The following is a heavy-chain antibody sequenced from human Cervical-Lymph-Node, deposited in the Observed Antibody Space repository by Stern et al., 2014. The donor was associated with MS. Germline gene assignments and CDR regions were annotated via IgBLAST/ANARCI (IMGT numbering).Heavy chain of an antibody. J-gene: IGHJ5*02. CDR3: AKASYNFPNWFDP. CDR1: GDSITSGSYY. V-gene: IGHV4-31*03. CDR2: IHYSGNT. D-gene: IGHD2/OR15-2a*01. Sequence: MQLVESGPGLVKASQTLSLSCSVSGDSITSGSYYWTWVRHHPGKGLEWIGYIHYSGNTYSNPSLKSRVALSVDTSGNKFSLKVNSVTAADTAVYYCAKASYNFPNWFDPWGQGILVTVSS.